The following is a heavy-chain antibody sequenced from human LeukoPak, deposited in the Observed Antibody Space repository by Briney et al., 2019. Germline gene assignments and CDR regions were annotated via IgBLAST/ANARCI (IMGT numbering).Heavy chain of an antibody. D-gene: IGHD2-15*01. CDR2: ISNNGGYT. Sequence: GGSLRLSCAASGFTFSSYAMSWVRQAPGKGLEWVSAISNNGGYTYYADSVQGRLTISRDNSKSTLCLQMNSLRAEDTAVYYCAKQLGYCSDGSCYFPYWGQGTLVTVSS. CDR3: AKQLGYCSDGSCYFPY. J-gene: IGHJ4*02. V-gene: IGHV3-23*01. CDR1: GFTFSSYA.